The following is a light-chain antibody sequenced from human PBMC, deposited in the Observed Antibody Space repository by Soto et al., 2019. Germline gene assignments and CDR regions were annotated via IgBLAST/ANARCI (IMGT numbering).Light chain of an antibody. V-gene: IGKV3-20*01. CDR3: QQYGSSPWT. CDR1: QSVSSNY. J-gene: IGKJ1*01. CDR2: GAS. Sequence: EVVFTKSTGTLSLSPGERATLSCRASQSVSSNYLAWCQQKPGQAPRLLIYGASSRATGIPDRFSGSVSGTDLTLTISRLEPEDFAVYYCQQYGSSPWTFGQGTKVDIK.